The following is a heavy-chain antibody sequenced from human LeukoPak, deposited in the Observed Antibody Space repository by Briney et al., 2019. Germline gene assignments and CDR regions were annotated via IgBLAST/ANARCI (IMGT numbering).Heavy chain of an antibody. Sequence: PSETLSLTCTVSGGSISSSSYYWGWIRQPPGKGLEWIGSIYYSGSTYYIPSLKSRVTISVDTSKNQFSLKLSSVTAADTAVYYCARHRGYYDSSGYADVDYWGQGTLVTVSS. J-gene: IGHJ4*02. D-gene: IGHD3-22*01. CDR3: ARHRGYYDSSGYADVDY. CDR2: IYYSGST. V-gene: IGHV4-39*01. CDR1: GGSISSSSYY.